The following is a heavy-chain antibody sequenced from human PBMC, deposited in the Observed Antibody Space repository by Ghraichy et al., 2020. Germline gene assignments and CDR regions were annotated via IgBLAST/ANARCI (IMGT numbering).Heavy chain of an antibody. Sequence: SQTLSLTCTVSGGSISTYYWSWIRQPPGKGLEWIGYIYYSGSTNYIPSLKSRVTISVDTSKNQFSLKLSSVTAADKAVYYCARALRPYYDILTGYYYYYGMDVWGQGTTVTVSS. V-gene: IGHV4-59*01. D-gene: IGHD3-9*01. J-gene: IGHJ6*02. CDR3: ARALRPYYDILTGYYYYYGMDV. CDR2: IYYSGST. CDR1: GGSISTYY.